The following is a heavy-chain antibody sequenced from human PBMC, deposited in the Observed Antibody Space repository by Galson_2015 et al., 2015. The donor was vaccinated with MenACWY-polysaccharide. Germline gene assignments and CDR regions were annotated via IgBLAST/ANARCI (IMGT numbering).Heavy chain of an antibody. J-gene: IGHJ1*01. D-gene: IGHD3-22*01. CDR3: VRDGSGYYSFHH. Sequence: SLRLSCAVSGLIFSDAWMIWVRQAPGKGLEWIGRIKSKGSGGTTNYVAPVKGRFTISRDDSKKTLYLQMNSLETGDTAIYYCVRDGSGYYSFHHGAQGTLLTVSS. V-gene: IGHV3-15*01. CDR1: GLIFSDAW. CDR2: IKSKGSGGTT.